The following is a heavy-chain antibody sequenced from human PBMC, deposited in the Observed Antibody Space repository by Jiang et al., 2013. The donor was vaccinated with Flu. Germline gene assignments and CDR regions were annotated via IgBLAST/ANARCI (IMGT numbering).Heavy chain of an antibody. D-gene: IGHD3-10*01. CDR1: GFTFKNFA. CDR3: AKDWSSGSYYDY. J-gene: IGHJ4*02. Sequence: VQLLESGGGVVQPGRSLRLSCAASGFTFKNFAMTWVRQAPGKGLEWVSTINNNGGSTYYADSVKGRFTISRDNSKNTLYLQMNSLRAEDTALYYCAKDWSSGSYYDYWGQGTLVTVSS. V-gene: IGHV3-23*01. CDR2: INNNGGST.